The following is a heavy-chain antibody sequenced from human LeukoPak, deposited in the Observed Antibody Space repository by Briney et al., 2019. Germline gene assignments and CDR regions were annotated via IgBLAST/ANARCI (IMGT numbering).Heavy chain of an antibody. CDR1: GYTFTGYY. CDR2: INPNSGGT. V-gene: IGHV1-2*02. J-gene: IGHJ4*02. Sequence: ASVKVSCKASGYTFTGYYMHWVRQAPGQGLEWMGWINPNSGGTNYAQKFQGRVTMTRDTSISTAYMELSRLRSDDTAVYYCARSPESGLRNREQPSGYWGQGTLVTVSS. D-gene: IGHD1-14*01. CDR3: ARSPESGLRNREQPSGY.